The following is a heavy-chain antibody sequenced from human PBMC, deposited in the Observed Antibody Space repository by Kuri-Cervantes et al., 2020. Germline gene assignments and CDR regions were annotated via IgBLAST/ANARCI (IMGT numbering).Heavy chain of an antibody. D-gene: IGHD5-18*01. V-gene: IGHV3-21*01. CDR2: ISSSSSYI. J-gene: IGHJ4*02. CDR3: AKGGYSYAKGNFDY. CDR1: GFTFSSYS. Sequence: GGSLRLSCAASGFTFSSYSMNWVRQAPGKGLEWVSSISSSSSYIYYADSVKGRFTISRDNSKNTLYLQTNSLRAEDTAVYYCAKGGYSYAKGNFDYWGQGTLVTVSS.